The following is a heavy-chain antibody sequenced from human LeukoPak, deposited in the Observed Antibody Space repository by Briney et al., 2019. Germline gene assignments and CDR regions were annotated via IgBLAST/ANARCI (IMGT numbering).Heavy chain of an antibody. J-gene: IGHJ4*02. CDR3: ARETPMIVWVL. V-gene: IGHV1-69*05. CDR2: IIPIFGTA. Sequence: SVKVSCKASGGTFSSYAISWLRQAPGQGLEWMGRIIPIFGTANYAQKFQGRVTITTDESTSTAYMELSSLRSEDTAVYYCARETPMIVWVLWGQGTLVTVSS. CDR1: GGTFSSYA. D-gene: IGHD3-22*01.